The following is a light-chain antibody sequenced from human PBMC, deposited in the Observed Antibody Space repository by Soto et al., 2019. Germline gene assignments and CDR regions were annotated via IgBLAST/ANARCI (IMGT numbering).Light chain of an antibody. CDR1: SSDVGDYNY. J-gene: IGLJ1*01. Sequence: QSVLTQPRSVSGSPGQSVTISCTGTSSDVGDYNYLSWYQQHPGKAPKVMIYDVSKRPSGVPDRFSGSKSGNTASLTISGLQAEDEAEYYCSSYTNINTRACVFGTGTKVTV. V-gene: IGLV2-11*01. CDR3: SSYTNINTRACV. CDR2: DVS.